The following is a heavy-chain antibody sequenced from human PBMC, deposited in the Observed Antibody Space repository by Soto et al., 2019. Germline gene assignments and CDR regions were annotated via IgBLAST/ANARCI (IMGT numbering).Heavy chain of an antibody. V-gene: IGHV1-8*01. CDR2: MNPNSGST. CDR3: ARVSFNALLRFPFDL. D-gene: IGHD5-12*01. J-gene: IGHJ4*02. CDR1: GYSFTSYD. Sequence: QVQLVQSGAEVKKPGASVKVSCKASGYSFTSYDVNWVRQASGQGLEWMGWMNPNSGSTVIAQKFQGRVTMTRDSSISTAYMELSSLRPDDSPIYYCARVSFNALLRFPFDLWGQGTEVTVSS.